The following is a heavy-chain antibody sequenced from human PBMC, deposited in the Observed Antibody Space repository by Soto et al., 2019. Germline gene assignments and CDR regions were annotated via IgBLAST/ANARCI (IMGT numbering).Heavy chain of an antibody. D-gene: IGHD6-19*01. CDR3: AHRQPNSSGWNWFDP. CDR2: IYCDDDK. Sequence: QITLKESGPTLVKPTQTLTLTCTFSGFSLSTSGVGVGWIRQPPGKALEWLALIYCDDDKRYSPSLKSRLTINKDTSKNQVVLTTTNMAPVDTATYYCAHRQPNSSGWNWFDPWGQGTLVTVSS. J-gene: IGHJ5*02. CDR1: GFSLSTSGVG. V-gene: IGHV2-5*02.